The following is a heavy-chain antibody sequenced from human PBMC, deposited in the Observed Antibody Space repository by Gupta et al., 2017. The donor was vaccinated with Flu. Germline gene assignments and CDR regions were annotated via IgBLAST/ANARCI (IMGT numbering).Heavy chain of an antibody. CDR3: ARDSREGYNVEGYYYYYGMDL. V-gene: IGHV4-59*01. J-gene: IGHJ6*02. Sequence: QVQLQESGPGLVKPSETLSLTCSVSGGSMTKNYWSWVRQPPGKGLEWIGYMYYSGTTYYNPSLKSRVTISIDTSKNHFSLTLSSVTAADTAVYFCARDSREGYNVEGYYYYYGMDLWGQGTTVTVSS. CDR2: MYYSGTT. D-gene: IGHD5-12*01. CDR1: GGSMTKNY.